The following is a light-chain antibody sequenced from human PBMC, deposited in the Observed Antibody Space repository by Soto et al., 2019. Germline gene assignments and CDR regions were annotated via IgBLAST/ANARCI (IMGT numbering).Light chain of an antibody. CDR2: GAS. Sequence: IVLTQSPGILSLSPGERATLSCRASQSVTSSYLAWYQQKPGQAPRRLIYGASTRAAGISDRFSGSGSGTDFTLTISRLEPEDFAVYYCQHYGTSPKTFGQGTKLEIK. CDR3: QHYGTSPKT. J-gene: IGKJ2*01. V-gene: IGKV3-20*01. CDR1: QSVTSSY.